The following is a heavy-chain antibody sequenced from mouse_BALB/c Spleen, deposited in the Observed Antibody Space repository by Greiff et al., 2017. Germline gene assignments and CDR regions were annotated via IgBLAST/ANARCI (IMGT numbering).Heavy chain of an antibody. CDR1: GFTFSSYA. Sequence: EVKLVESGGGLVKPGGSLKLSCAASGFTFSSYAMSWVRQTPEKRLERVATISSGGSYTYYPDSVKGRFTISRDNAKNTLYLQMSSLRSEDTAMYYCASYGYGYAMDYWGQGTSVTVSS. J-gene: IGHJ4*01. V-gene: IGHV5-9-3*01. CDR2: ISSGGSYT. D-gene: IGHD2-2*01. CDR3: ASYGYGYAMDY.